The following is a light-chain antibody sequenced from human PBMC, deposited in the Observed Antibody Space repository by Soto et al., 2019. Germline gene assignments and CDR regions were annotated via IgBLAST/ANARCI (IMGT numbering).Light chain of an antibody. CDR2: GAS. Sequence: EIVMTQSPATLSASPGERATLACRASQSVNNNVAWFQQKPGQGPRLLVYGASTRATGIPARFSGSGSGTDFTLTISSLQSEDFAVYYCHQYNSWPKFGQGTKLEIK. CDR3: HQYNSWPK. J-gene: IGKJ1*01. CDR1: QSVNNN. V-gene: IGKV3-15*01.